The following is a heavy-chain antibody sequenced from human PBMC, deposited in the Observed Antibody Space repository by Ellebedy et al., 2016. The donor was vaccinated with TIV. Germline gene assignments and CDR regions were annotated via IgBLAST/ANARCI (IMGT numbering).Heavy chain of an antibody. CDR3: ARDRDSYDNSGYLGY. CDR1: GFSFSIYG. CDR2: IWYDGVNI. J-gene: IGHJ4*02. D-gene: IGHD3-22*01. Sequence: PGGSLRLSCEASGFSFSIYGMHWVRQAPGKGLERVAVIWYDGVNIYYTASVKGRFTISRDNSKNPRYLQMNSLRAEDTAVYYCARDRDSYDNSGYLGYWGQGTLVSVST. V-gene: IGHV3-33*01.